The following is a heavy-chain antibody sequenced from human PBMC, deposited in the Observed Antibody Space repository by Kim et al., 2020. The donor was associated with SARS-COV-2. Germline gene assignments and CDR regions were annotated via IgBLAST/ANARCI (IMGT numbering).Heavy chain of an antibody. CDR3: AREWSPNGIAAAGTLGYFDL. D-gene: IGHD6-13*01. CDR1: GFTFSSYE. V-gene: IGHV3-48*03. Sequence: GGSLRLSCAASGFTFSSYEMNWVRQAPGKGLEWVSYISSSGSTIYYADSVKGRFTISRDNAKNSLYLQMNSLRAEDTAVYYCAREWSPNGIAAAGTLGYFDLWGRGTLVTVSS. J-gene: IGHJ2*01. CDR2: ISSSGSTI.